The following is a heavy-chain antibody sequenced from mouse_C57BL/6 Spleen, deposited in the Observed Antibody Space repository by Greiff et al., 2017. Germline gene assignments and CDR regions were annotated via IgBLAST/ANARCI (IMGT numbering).Heavy chain of an antibody. D-gene: IGHD1-1*01. V-gene: IGHV5-16*01. J-gene: IGHJ1*03. CDR3: AREPTTGGYFDV. Sequence: EVQLVESEGGLVQPGRSMKLSCTASGFTFSDYYMAWVRQVPEKGLEWVANINYDGSSTYYLDSLKSRFIISRDNAKNILYLQMSSLKSEDTATYYCAREPTTGGYFDVWGTGTTVTVSS. CDR1: GFTFSDYY. CDR2: INYDGSST.